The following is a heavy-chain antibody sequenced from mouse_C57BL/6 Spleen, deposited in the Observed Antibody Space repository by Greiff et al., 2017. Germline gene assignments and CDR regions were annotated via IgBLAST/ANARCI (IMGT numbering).Heavy chain of an antibody. V-gene: IGHV1-9*01. CDR1: GYTFTGYW. D-gene: IGHD1-1*01. Sequence: QVQLKQSGAELMKPGASVKLSCKATGYTFTGYWIEWVKQRPGHGLEWIGEILPGSGSTTYNEKFKGKATFTADTSSNTAYMQLSSLTTEDSAIYYCARGGPYYYGPYFDYWGQGTTLTVSS. CDR2: ILPGSGST. J-gene: IGHJ2*01. CDR3: ARGGPYYYGPYFDY.